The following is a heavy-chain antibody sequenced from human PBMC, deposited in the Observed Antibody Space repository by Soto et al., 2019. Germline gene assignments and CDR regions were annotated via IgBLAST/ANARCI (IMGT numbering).Heavy chain of an antibody. D-gene: IGHD3-3*01. V-gene: IGHV1-18*04. Sequence: XSGKVSCKASVYTFTSYGISWVRQAPGQGLEWMGWISAYNGNTNYAQKLQGRVTMTTDTSTSTAYMELRSLRSDDTAVYYCARDSLRFLEWLFLPYYFDYWGQGTLVTVS. CDR2: ISAYNGNT. CDR1: VYTFTSYG. J-gene: IGHJ4*02. CDR3: ARDSLRFLEWLFLPYYFDY.